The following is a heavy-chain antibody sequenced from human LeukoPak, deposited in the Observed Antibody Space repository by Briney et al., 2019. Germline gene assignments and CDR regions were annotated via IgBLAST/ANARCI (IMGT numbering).Heavy chain of an antibody. CDR2: INPKSGAT. CDR3: ARQEWLVLKTPTGGGFDP. Sequence: GGSLRLSCAASGYTFTGYYMHWVRQAPGQGLEWMGWINPKSGATNYAQKFQGRVTMTRDTSISTAYMELSSLRSEDTAVYYCARQEWLVLKTPTGGGFDPWGQGTLVTVSS. D-gene: IGHD6-19*01. V-gene: IGHV1-2*02. J-gene: IGHJ5*02. CDR1: GYTFTGYY.